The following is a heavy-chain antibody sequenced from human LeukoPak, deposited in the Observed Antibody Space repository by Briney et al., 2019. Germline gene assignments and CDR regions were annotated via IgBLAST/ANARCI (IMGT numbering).Heavy chain of an antibody. V-gene: IGHV3-21*01. Sequence: GGSLRLSCAASGFTFSSYSMNWVRQAPGKGLEWVSSISSSSSYIYYADSVEGRFTISRDNAKNSLYLQMNSLRAEDTAVYYCARVENIAVAGTDYWGQGTLVTVSS. D-gene: IGHD6-19*01. J-gene: IGHJ4*02. CDR1: GFTFSSYS. CDR2: ISSSSSYI. CDR3: ARVENIAVAGTDY.